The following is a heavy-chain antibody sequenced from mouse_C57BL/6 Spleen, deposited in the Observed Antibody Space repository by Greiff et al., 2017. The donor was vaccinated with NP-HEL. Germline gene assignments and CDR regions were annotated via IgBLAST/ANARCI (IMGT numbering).Heavy chain of an antibody. CDR3: ARSDGSVLRDYFDY. CDR2: IHPNSGST. J-gene: IGHJ2*01. V-gene: IGHV1-64*01. CDR1: GYTFTSYW. D-gene: IGHD1-1*01. Sequence: QVQLQQPGAELVKPGASVKLSCKASGYTFTSYWMHWVKQRPGQGLEWIGMIHPNSGSTNYNEKFKSKATLTVDKSSSTAYMQLSSLTSEDSAVYYCARSDGSVLRDYFDYWGQGTTLTVSS.